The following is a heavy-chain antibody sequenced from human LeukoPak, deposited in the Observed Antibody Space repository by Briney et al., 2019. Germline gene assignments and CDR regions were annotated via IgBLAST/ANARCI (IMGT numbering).Heavy chain of an antibody. J-gene: IGHJ4*02. D-gene: IGHD3-22*01. V-gene: IGHV4-34*01. CDR1: GGSFSGYY. CDR3: ARARPHGQYYDSSGYYYVFDS. Sequence: PSETLSLTCAVYGGSFSGYYWSWVRQPPGKGLEWMGEINHSGSTNYNPSRKSRVTISVDTSKNQFSLKLSSVTAADTAVYYCARARPHGQYYDSSGYYYVFDSWGQGTLVTVSS. CDR2: INHSGST.